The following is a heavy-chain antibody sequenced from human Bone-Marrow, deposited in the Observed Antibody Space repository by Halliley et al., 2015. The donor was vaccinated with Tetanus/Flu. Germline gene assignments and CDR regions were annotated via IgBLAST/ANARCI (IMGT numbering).Heavy chain of an antibody. CDR1: GGSFSDYY. J-gene: IGHJ3*01. Sequence: TLSLTCAVYGGSFSDYYWAWIRQSRGKGLEWVAEIYHGGNINYNPSLKSRLTISMDTSKHQFSLRLSSVTAAGAAVYYCARLVVTHDLGRYAFDVWGQGTLVTVSS. CDR3: ARLVVTHDLGRYAFDV. D-gene: IGHD2-21*02. V-gene: IGHV4-34*01. CDR2: IYHGGNI.